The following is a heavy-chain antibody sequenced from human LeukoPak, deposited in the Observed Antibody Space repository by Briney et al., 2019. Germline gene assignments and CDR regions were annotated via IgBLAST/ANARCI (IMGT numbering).Heavy chain of an antibody. Sequence: SETLSLTCTVSGGSISNYYWSWIRQPPGKRLEWIGYIHYRGSTNYNPSLKSRATISVDMSKNEFSLKLSSVTTADTAIYYCARINGHIFDYWGQGTLVTVSS. CDR1: GGSISNYY. V-gene: IGHV4-59*01. CDR3: ARINGHIFDY. D-gene: IGHD5-24*01. CDR2: IHYRGST. J-gene: IGHJ4*02.